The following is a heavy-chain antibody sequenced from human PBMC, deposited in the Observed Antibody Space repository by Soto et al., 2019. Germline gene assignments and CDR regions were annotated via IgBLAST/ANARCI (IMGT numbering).Heavy chain of an antibody. CDR1: GGSISSYY. CDR3: ARVDVRRYYGMDV. CDR2: IYYSGST. D-gene: IGHD3-10*02. J-gene: IGHJ6*02. Sequence: PSETLSLTCTVSGGSISSYYWSWVRQPPGKGLEWIGYIYYSGSTNYNPSLKSRVTISVDTSKNQFSLKLSSVTAADTAVYYCARVDVRRYYGMDVWGQGTTVTVSS. V-gene: IGHV4-59*01.